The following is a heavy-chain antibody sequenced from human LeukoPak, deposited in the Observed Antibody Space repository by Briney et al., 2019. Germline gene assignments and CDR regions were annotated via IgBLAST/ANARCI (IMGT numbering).Heavy chain of an antibody. V-gene: IGHV4-59*01. CDR3: ARGYCSSTTCYKDS. CDR1: GGSFSSYY. CDR2: IFYNGTT. J-gene: IGHJ4*02. Sequence: ASETLSLTCTVSGGSFSSYYWSWIQQPPGKGLEWIGYIFYNGTTNYNPSLKSRVTISVDTSKNQFSLRLNSVAAADTAMFFCARGYCSSTTCYKDSWGQGTLVTVSS. D-gene: IGHD2-2*01.